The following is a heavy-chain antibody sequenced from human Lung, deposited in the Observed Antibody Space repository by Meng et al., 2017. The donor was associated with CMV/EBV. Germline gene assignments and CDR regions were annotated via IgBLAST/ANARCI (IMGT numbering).Heavy chain of an antibody. D-gene: IGHD5-12*01. J-gene: IGHJ4*02. V-gene: IGHV4-59*01. CDR1: GGSISSYY. CDR2: TYYSGST. CDR3: AREREDIVATGYFDY. Sequence: LXCTVSGGSISSYYWSWIRQPPGKGLEWIGYTYYSGSTNYNPSLKSRVTISVDTSKNQFSLKLSSVTAADTAVYYCAREREDIVATGYFDYWGQGXLVTFSS.